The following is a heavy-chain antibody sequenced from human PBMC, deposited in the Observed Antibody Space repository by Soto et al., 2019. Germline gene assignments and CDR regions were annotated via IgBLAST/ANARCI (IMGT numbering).Heavy chain of an antibody. CDR1: GGSISSSSYY. J-gene: IGHJ5*02. V-gene: IGHV4-39*01. D-gene: IGHD1-7*01. CDR2: IYYSGST. Sequence: QLQLQESGPGLVKPSETLSLTCTVSGGSISSSSYYWGWIRQPPGKGLEWIGSIYYSGSTYYNPSLKSRVTIAVDTSKNQFSLKLSSVTAADTAVYYCASRGHITGTTWFDPWGQGTLVTVSS. CDR3: ASRGHITGTTWFDP.